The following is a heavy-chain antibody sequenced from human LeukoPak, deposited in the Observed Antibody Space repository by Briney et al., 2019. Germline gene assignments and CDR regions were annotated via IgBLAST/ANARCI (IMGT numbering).Heavy chain of an antibody. CDR3: AKSSSLRYFDWDWFDP. V-gene: IGHV3-23*01. Sequence: GGSLRLSCAASGFTVSSNYMSWVRQAPGKGLEWVSAISGSGGSTYYADSVKGRFTISRDNSKNTLYLQMNSLRAEDTAVYYCAKSSSLRYFDWDWFDPWGQGTLVTVSS. CDR2: ISGSGGST. D-gene: IGHD3-9*01. CDR1: GFTVSSNY. J-gene: IGHJ5*02.